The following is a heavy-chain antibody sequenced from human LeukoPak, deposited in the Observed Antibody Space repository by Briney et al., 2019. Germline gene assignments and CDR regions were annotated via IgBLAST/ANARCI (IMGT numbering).Heavy chain of an antibody. CDR1: GYTFTSYG. CDR3: ARGRYCSGGSCLSTVNWFDP. Sequence: GASVKVSCKASGYTFTSYGISWVRQAPGQGLEWMGWISAYNGNTNYAQKLQGRVTMTTDTSTSTAYMELSSLRSEDTAVYYCARGRYCSGGSCLSTVNWFDPWGQGTLVTVSS. J-gene: IGHJ5*02. V-gene: IGHV1-18*01. CDR2: ISAYNGNT. D-gene: IGHD2-15*01.